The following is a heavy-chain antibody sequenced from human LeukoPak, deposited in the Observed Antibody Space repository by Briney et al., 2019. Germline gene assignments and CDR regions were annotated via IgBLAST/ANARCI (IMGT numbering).Heavy chain of an antibody. J-gene: IGHJ4*02. CDR2: ISGDGGST. V-gene: IGHV3-43*02. CDR1: GFTFDDYA. D-gene: IGHD3-10*01. Sequence: GGSLRLSCAASGFTFDDYAMHWVRHAPGKGLEWVSLISGDGGSTYYADSVKGRFTISRGNSKNSLYLQMNSLRTEDTALYYCAKVGGYYYGSGSYSILDYWGQGTLVTVSS. CDR3: AKVGGYYYGSGSYSILDY.